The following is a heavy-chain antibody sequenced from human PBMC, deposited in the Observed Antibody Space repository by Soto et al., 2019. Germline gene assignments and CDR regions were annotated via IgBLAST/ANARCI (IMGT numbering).Heavy chain of an antibody. CDR2: INDDGSNT. D-gene: IGHD2-21*02. CDR1: GFTFSSYW. V-gene: IGHV3-74*01. Sequence: GGSLRLSCAASGFTFSSYWMHWVRQAPGKGLVWVSRINDDGSNTNYADSVKGRFTISRDNAKNSLYLQMNSLRAEDTAVYYCARRLDYWGRGTLVTV. CDR3: ARRLDY. J-gene: IGHJ4*02.